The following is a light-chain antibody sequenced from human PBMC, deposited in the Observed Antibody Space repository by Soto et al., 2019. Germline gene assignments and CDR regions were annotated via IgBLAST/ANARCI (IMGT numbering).Light chain of an antibody. J-gene: IGKJ1*01. CDR2: KAS. Sequence: DIQMTQSPSTLSGSVGDRVTITCRASQTISSWLAWYQQKPGKAPKLLIYKASTLKSGVPSRFRASGSMTELNLTITSLQPYDFATYYGHPYNSDSTFGQGTKV. CDR3: HPYNSDST. CDR1: QTISSW. V-gene: IGKV1-5*03.